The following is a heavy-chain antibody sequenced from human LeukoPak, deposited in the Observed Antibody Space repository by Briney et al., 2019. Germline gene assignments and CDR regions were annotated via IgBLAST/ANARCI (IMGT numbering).Heavy chain of an antibody. CDR1: GGSISSGGYY. Sequence: SETLSLTCTVSGGSISSGGYYWSWIRQHPGKGLEWIGYIYYSGSTTDYNPSLKSRLTISVDKSKNQFSLKLSSVTAADTAVYYCARVAVIAAAGNTFDIWGQGTMVTVSS. J-gene: IGHJ3*02. V-gene: IGHV4-31*03. CDR2: IYYSGSTT. D-gene: IGHD6-13*01. CDR3: ARVAVIAAAGNTFDI.